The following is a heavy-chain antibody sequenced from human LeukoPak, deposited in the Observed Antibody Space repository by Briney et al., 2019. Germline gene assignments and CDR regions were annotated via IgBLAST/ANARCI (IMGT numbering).Heavy chain of an antibody. CDR3: ARVMYYYDSSGYFDY. CDR2: INSDGSST. J-gene: IGHJ4*02. D-gene: IGHD3-22*01. Sequence: DWVRQAPGKGLVWVSRINSDGSSTSYADSVKGRFTISRDNAKNTLYLQMNSLRAEDTAVYYCARVMYYYDSSGYFDYWGQGTLVTVSS. V-gene: IGHV3-74*01.